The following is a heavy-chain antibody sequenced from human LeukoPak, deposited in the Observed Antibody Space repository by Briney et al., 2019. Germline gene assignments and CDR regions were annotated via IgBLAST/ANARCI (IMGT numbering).Heavy chain of an antibody. V-gene: IGHV1-2*04. CDR1: GYTFTGYY. D-gene: IGHD2-15*01. CDR2: INPNSGGT. CDR3: ARGFVVVVAATGRDWFDP. Sequence: ASVKVSCKASGYTFTGYYMHWVRQAPGQGLEWMGWINPNSGGTNYAQKFQGWVTMTRDTSISTAYMELSRLRSDDTAVYYCARGFVVVVAATGRDWFDPWGQGTLVTVSS. J-gene: IGHJ5*02.